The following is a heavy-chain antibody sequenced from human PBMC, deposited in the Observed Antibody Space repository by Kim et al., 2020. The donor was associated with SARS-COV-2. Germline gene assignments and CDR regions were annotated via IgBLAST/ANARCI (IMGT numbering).Heavy chain of an antibody. D-gene: IGHD3-16*01. CDR3: ARYYYSYGIDV. J-gene: IGHJ6*02. Sequence: TIYYASSVKGRLTISRDNAKSSLYLQLKSLRAEDTAVYFCARYYYSYGIDVWGQGTAVTVSS. CDR2: TI. V-gene: IGHV3-11*01.